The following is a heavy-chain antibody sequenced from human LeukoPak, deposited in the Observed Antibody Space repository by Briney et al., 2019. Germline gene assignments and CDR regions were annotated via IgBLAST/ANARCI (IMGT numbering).Heavy chain of an antibody. CDR2: ISSGT. CDR3: ARNHGVGATDRDAFDI. Sequence: GGSLRLSCAASGFTFSDYYMSWIRQAPGKGLEWAAYISSGTYYADSVKGRFTISRDNAKNSLYLQMNSLRAEDTAVYYCARNHGVGATDRDAFDIWGQGTMVTVSS. CDR1: GFTFSDYY. V-gene: IGHV3-11*04. D-gene: IGHD1-26*01. J-gene: IGHJ3*02.